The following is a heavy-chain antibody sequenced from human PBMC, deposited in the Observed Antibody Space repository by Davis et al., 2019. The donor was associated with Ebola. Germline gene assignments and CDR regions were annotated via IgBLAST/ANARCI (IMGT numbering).Heavy chain of an antibody. CDR3: ARGGYRGYGMDV. V-gene: IGHV4-61*01. CDR1: GGSVSSGSYY. J-gene: IGHJ6*02. D-gene: IGHD6-25*01. Sequence: MPSETLSLTCTVSGGSVSSGSYYWSWIRQPPGKGLEWIGYIYYSGSTNYNPSLKSRVTISVDTSKNQFSLKLTSVTAADTAVYYCARGGYRGYGMDVWGQGTTVTVSS. CDR2: IYYSGST.